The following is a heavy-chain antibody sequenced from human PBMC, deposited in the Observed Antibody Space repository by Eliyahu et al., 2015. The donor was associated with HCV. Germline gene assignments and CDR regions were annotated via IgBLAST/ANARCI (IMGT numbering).Heavy chain of an antibody. V-gene: IGHV1-2*02. CDR2: IKPDSGDT. J-gene: IGHJ4*02. CDR1: GYAFTDYY. D-gene: IGHD3-22*01. Sequence: QVQLVQSGAEVKKPGASVKVSCMASGYAFTDYYMHWVRQAPGQGPEWMGWIKPDSGDTNYAQKFQGRVTMTRDTSISTAYMELRRLIVDDAAVYYCTRDYNSRWDYWGQGTLVTVSS. CDR3: TRDYNSRWDY.